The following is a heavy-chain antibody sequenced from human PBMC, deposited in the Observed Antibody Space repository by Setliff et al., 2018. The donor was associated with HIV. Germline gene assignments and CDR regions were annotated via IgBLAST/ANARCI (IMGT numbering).Heavy chain of an antibody. V-gene: IGHV3-21*01. CDR3: ARAVDSSGWEAADF. J-gene: IGHJ4*02. CDR1: GFTFSSYS. D-gene: IGHD6-19*01. Sequence: GSLRLSCAASGFTFSSYSMNWVRQAPGKGLEWVSSISSSSSYIYYADSVKGRFTISRDNAKNSLYLQMNSLRADDTAVYYCARAVDSSGWEAADFWGQGTLVTVSS. CDR2: ISSSSSYI.